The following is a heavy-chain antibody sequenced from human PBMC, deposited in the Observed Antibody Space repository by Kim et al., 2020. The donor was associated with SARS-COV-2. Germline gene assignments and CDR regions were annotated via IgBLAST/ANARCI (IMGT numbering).Heavy chain of an antibody. D-gene: IGHD3-3*01. CDR2: IRSKAYGGTT. Sequence: GGSLRLSCTASGFTFGDYAMSWVRQAPGKGLEWVGFIRSKAYGGTTEYAASVKGRFTFSRDDSKSIAYLQMNSLKTEDTAVYYCTKEWPELYYYYGVDVWGQGTTVTVSS. V-gene: IGHV3-49*04. CDR1: GFTFGDYA. J-gene: IGHJ6*02. CDR3: TKEWPELYYYYGVDV.